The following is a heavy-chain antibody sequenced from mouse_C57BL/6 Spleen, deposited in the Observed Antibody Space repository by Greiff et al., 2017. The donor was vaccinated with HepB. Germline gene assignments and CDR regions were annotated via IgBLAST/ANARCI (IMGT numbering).Heavy chain of an antibody. CDR1: GYTFTSYW. Sequence: QVQLQQPGAELVMPGASVKLSCKASGYTFTSYWMHWVKQRPGQGLEWIGEIDPSDSYTNYNQKFKGKSTLTVDKSSSTAYMQLSSLTSEDSAVYDCARWGIYYGNSYWYFDVWGTGTTVTVSS. D-gene: IGHD2-1*01. V-gene: IGHV1-69*01. CDR2: IDPSDSYT. J-gene: IGHJ1*03. CDR3: ARWGIYYGNSYWYFDV.